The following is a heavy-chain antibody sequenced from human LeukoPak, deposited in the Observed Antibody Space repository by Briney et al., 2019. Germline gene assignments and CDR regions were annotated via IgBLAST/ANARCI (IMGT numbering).Heavy chain of an antibody. V-gene: IGHV1-69*13. J-gene: IGHJ6*02. D-gene: IGHD6-13*01. Sequence: SVKVSCKASGYTFTSYGISWVRQAPGQGLEWMGGIIPIFGTANYAQKFQGRVAITADESTSTAYMELSSLRSEDTAVYYCARSPLSSRWYMYYYAMDVWGQGTTVTVSS. CDR1: GYTFTSYG. CDR3: ARSPLSSRWYMYYYAMDV. CDR2: IIPIFGTA.